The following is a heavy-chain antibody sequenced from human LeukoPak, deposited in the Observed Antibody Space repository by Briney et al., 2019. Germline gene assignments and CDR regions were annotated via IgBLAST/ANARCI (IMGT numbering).Heavy chain of an antibody. CDR1: GFTFSSYA. V-gene: IGHV3-48*03. J-gene: IGHJ6*02. Sequence: GGFLRLSCAASGFTFSSYAMSWVRQAPGKGLEWIAYISVRAGTIYYGDSAEGRFTISRDDAKNSLYLQMNGLRVEDTAIYYCAKDFPHYYEVPHGMDVWGQGTTVTV. CDR2: ISVRAGTI. CDR3: AKDFPHYYEVPHGMDV. D-gene: IGHD3-22*01.